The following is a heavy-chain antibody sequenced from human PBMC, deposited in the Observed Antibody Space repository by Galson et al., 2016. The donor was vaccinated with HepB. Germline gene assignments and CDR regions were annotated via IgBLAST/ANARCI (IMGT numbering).Heavy chain of an antibody. D-gene: IGHD6-13*01. CDR3: ARDRMRAAKQARRLDCSDH. CDR1: GYTFTNYY. J-gene: IGHJ5*02. CDR2: INPSGGNT. V-gene: IGHV1-46*01. Sequence: SVKVSCKASGYTFTNYYIHWVRQAPGQGLEWMGIINPSGGNTTYPKKFQGRVTLTSDTSTSTVHMELSRLSSEDTAVYYCARDRMRAAKQARRLDCSDHWGQGTLVTFSS.